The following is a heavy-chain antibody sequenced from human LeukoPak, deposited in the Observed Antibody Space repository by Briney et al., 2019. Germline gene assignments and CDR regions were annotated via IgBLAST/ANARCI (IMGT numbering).Heavy chain of an antibody. CDR1: GGSISSSNW. CDR3: ARDLRGYDLGYYYYYKDV. Sequence: SETLSLTCAVSGGSISSSNWWSWVRQPPGKGLEWIGSIYHSGSTYYNPSLKSRVTISVDTSKNQFSLKLSSVTAADTAVYYCARDLRGYDLGYYYYYKDVWGKGTTVTISS. V-gene: IGHV4-4*02. J-gene: IGHJ6*03. D-gene: IGHD5-12*01. CDR2: IYHSGST.